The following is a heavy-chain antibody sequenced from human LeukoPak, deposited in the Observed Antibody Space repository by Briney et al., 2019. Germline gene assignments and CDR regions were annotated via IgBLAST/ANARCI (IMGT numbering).Heavy chain of an antibody. CDR2: IIPILGIA. D-gene: IGHD1-1*01. V-gene: IGHV1-69*04. J-gene: IGHJ5*02. Sequence: GSSVKVSCKASGGTFSSYAISWVRQAPGQGLEWMGRIIPILGIANYAQKFQGRVTITADTSPSTVYLELSNVRSDDTAIYYCTRDQNVRGVAAGMEGWFDPWGQGTLVTVSS. CDR3: TRDQNVRGVAAGMEGWFDP. CDR1: GGTFSSYA.